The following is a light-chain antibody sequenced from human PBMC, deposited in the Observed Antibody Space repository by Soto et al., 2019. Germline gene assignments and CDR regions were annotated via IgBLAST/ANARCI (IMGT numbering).Light chain of an antibody. CDR3: QQYINWRT. V-gene: IGKV3-15*01. J-gene: IGKJ1*01. Sequence: IVMIQSPATVSVSPGERATLSCRASQSVSSNLAWYQQKPGRAPRLLIYGASTRATGIPARFSGSGSGTEFTLTISSLQSEDFAVYYCQQYINWRTFGQGTKVDVK. CDR2: GAS. CDR1: QSVSSN.